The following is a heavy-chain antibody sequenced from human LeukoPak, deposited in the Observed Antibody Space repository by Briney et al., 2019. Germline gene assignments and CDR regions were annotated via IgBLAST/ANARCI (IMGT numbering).Heavy chain of an antibody. V-gene: IGHV6-1*01. CDR3: TGGGDWGRGYCFDY. CDR2: AYYRSKWNY. Sequence: SQTLSLTCAISGDSVSTNSGAWSWIRQSPSRGLEWLGRAYYRSKWNYHYAESVKSRITINTDTSRNQFSLHLSSVTPEDTAVYYCTGGGDWGRGYCFDYWGQGTLVTVSS. CDR1: GDSVSTNSGA. D-gene: IGHD7-27*01. J-gene: IGHJ4*02.